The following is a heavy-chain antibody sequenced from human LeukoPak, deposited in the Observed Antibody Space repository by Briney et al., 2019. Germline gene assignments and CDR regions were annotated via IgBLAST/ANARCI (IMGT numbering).Heavy chain of an antibody. V-gene: IGHV1-2*02. CDR1: GYTFTGYY. J-gene: IGHJ4*02. CDR3: ARGTNYYYDSSGYHDY. Sequence: GASGKVSCKASGYTFTGYYMHWVRQAPGQGLEWMGWINPNSGGTNYAQKFQGRVTMTRDTSISTAYMELSRLRSDDTAVYYCARGTNYYYDSSGYHDYWGQGTLVTVSS. CDR2: INPNSGGT. D-gene: IGHD3-22*01.